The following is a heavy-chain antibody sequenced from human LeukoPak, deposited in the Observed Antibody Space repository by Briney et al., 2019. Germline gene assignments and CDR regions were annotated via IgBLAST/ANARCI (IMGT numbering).Heavy chain of an antibody. CDR2: IYHSGST. CDR1: GGSISSSNW. V-gene: IGHV4-4*02. J-gene: IGHJ4*02. Sequence: SETLSLTCAVSGGSISSSNWWTWVRQPPGKGLEWIGEIYHSGSTNYNPSLKSRVTISVDKSKSQFSLKLSSVTAADTAVYYCARTGDWSYFDYWGQGTLVTVSS. D-gene: IGHD2-21*02. CDR3: ARTGDWSYFDY.